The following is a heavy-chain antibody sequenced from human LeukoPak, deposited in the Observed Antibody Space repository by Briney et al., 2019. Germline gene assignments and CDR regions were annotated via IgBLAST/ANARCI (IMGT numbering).Heavy chain of an antibody. J-gene: IGHJ3*02. CDR2: MNPNSGNT. CDR3: ARVSVPERNYGAFDI. V-gene: IGHV1-8*03. CDR1: GYTFTSYD. Sequence: ASVKVSCKASGYTFTSYDINWVRQATGQGREWMGWMNPNSGNTGYAQKFQGRVTIARNTSISTAYMELSSLRSEDTAVYYCARVSVPERNYGAFDIWGQGTMVTVSS. D-gene: IGHD4-17*01.